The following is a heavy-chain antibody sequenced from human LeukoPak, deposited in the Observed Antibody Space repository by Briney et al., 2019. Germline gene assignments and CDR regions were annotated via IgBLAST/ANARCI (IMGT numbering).Heavy chain of an antibody. J-gene: IGHJ5*02. D-gene: IGHD3-10*01. CDR2: INPNSGGT. CDR3: ARGSYYGSGSYSNWFDP. CDR1: GYTFTGYY. V-gene: IGHV1-2*02. Sequence: ASVKVSCKASGYTFTGYYMHWVRQAPGQGLEWMGWINPNSGGTNYAQKFQGRVTMTRDTSISTAYMELSRLRSDDTAVYYCARGSYYGSGSYSNWFDPWGQGTLVTVSS.